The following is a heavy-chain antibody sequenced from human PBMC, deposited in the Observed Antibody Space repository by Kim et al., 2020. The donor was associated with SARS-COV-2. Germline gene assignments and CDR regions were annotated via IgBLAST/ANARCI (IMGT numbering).Heavy chain of an antibody. Sequence: SETLSLTCTVSGGSVSSGSYYWSWIRQPPGKGLEWIGYIYYSGSTNYNPSLKSRVTISVDTSKNQFSLKLSSVTAADTAVYYCARALSGYYIDYWGQGTLVTVSS. CDR3: ARALSGYYIDY. CDR1: GGSVSSGSYY. CDR2: IYYSGST. V-gene: IGHV4-61*01. J-gene: IGHJ4*02. D-gene: IGHD3-22*01.